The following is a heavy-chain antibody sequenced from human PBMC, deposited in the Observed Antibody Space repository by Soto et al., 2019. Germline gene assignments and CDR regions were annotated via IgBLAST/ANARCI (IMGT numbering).Heavy chain of an antibody. V-gene: IGHV1-3*01. J-gene: IGHJ4*02. D-gene: IGHD6-19*01. CDR2: INAGNGNT. CDR3: AIEYSSGWLDY. CDR1: GYTFTRYG. Sequence: QVQLVQSGAEVKKPGASVKVSCKASGYTFTRYGIHWVRQAPGQRFEWMGWINAGNGNTKDSQKFQGRVTITRDTSASTAYMELSSLRFEDTAVYYWAIEYSSGWLDYWGQGTLVTVSS.